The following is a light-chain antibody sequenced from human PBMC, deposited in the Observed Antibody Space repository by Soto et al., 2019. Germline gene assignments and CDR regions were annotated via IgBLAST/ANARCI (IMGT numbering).Light chain of an antibody. Sequence: VVTHSPGTLSLSPGERATLSCRASQSVSSSYLAWYQQKPGQAPRLLIYGASSRATGIPDRFSGSGSGTDFTLTISRLEPEDFAVYYCQQYGSSRTFGQGTKVDIK. CDR2: GAS. V-gene: IGKV3-20*01. J-gene: IGKJ1*01. CDR3: QQYGSSRT. CDR1: QSVSSSY.